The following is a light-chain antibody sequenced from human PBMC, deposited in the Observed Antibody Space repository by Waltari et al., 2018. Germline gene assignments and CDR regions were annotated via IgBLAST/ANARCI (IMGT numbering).Light chain of an antibody. V-gene: IGKV2-28*01. CDR1: QSLLHRNGYNS. J-gene: IGKJ4*01. CDR2: MGS. Sequence: DIVMTQSPLSLPVTPGEPASISCRSSQSLLHRNGYNSLEWYLKKPGQSPQLLLYMGSNRAAGVPDRFSGRGSGTDFTLKISRVEAEDGGVYYCMEALQTPGTFGGGTKVEIK. CDR3: MEALQTPGT.